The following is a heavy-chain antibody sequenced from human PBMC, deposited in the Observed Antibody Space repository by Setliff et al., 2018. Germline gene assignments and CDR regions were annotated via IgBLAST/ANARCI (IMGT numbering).Heavy chain of an antibody. D-gene: IGHD3-16*01. CDR3: ARPSRGGRWYFDL. CDR1: GGSISTYY. Sequence: SETLSLTCTVSGGSISTYYWSWIRQPPGKGLEWIGYIYYSGSTNYNPSLKSRVTISVDTSKNQFSLKLSSVTAADTAVYYCARPSRGGRWYFDLWGRGTLVTVSS. V-gene: IGHV4-59*08. J-gene: IGHJ2*01. CDR2: IYYSGST.